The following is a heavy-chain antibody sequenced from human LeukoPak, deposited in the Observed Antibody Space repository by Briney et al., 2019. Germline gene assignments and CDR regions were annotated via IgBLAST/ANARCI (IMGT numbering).Heavy chain of an antibody. V-gene: IGHV3-7*01. CDR2: IRQDGSEK. Sequence: GGSLRLSCAASGFTSSSYWMTWGRQAPGKGLEWVANIRQDGSEKNYVDSVKGRFTISRDNAKNSLYLQMNSLRVEDTAVYFCMRQNRAYFFGHWGQGSLVTVSS. J-gene: IGHJ1*01. D-gene: IGHD3-3*01. CDR1: GFTSSSYW. CDR3: MRQNRAYFFGH.